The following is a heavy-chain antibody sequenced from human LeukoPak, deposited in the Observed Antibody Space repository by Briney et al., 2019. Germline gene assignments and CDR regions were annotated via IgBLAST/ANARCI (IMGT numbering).Heavy chain of an antibody. CDR2: ISYDGSNE. V-gene: IGHV3-30-3*01. J-gene: IGHJ6*02. CDR3: ARGYCSSTSCSLGSLYYYYYGMDV. Sequence: GGSLRLSCAASGFTFSSYAMHWVRQAPGKGLEWVAVISYDGSNEYYADSAKGRFTISRDNSKNTLYPQMNSLRAEDTAVYYCARGYCSSTSCSLGSLYYYYYGMDVWGQGTTVTVSS. CDR1: GFTFSSYA. D-gene: IGHD2-2*01.